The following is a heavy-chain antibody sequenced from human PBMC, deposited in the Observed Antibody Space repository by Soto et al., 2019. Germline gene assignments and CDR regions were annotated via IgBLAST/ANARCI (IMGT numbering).Heavy chain of an antibody. CDR3: ARGRREQLIRSTFDWFDP. D-gene: IGHD2-2*01. CDR1: GGSFSAYY. V-gene: IGHV4-34*01. CDR2: INHAGST. J-gene: IGHJ5*02. Sequence: LSLTCAVYGGSFSAYYWNWIRQPPGKGLEWIGEINHAGSTNYNPSLKSRVTMSLDTSKIQFSLRLSSVTAADTAVYSCARGRREQLIRSTFDWFDPWGQGILVTVSS.